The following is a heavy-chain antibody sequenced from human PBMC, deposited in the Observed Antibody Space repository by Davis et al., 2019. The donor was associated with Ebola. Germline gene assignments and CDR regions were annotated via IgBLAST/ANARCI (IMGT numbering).Heavy chain of an antibody. Sequence: AASVKVSCKASGYTFTNYGITWVRQPPGQGLEWMGWINAGNGNTKYSQKFQGRVTMTRNTSISTAYMELSSLRSEDTAVYYCARNNWGSVNFDYWGQGTLVTVSS. CDR2: INAGNGNT. CDR1: GYTFTNYG. V-gene: IGHV1-8*02. D-gene: IGHD7-27*01. J-gene: IGHJ4*02. CDR3: ARNNWGSVNFDY.